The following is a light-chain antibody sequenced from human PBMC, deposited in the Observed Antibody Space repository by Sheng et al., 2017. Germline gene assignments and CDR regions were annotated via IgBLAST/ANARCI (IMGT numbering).Light chain of an antibody. Sequence: DIQMTQSPSSLSASVGDRVTITWGRASQTIGKYLNWYQERPGKAPNLLIYAATTLQSGVSSRFSGSGSASEFTLTIYSLQPEDVATYYCQQSYSVPRTFGQGTRVEIK. J-gene: IGKJ1*01. V-gene: IGKV1-39*01. CDR3: QQSYSVPRT. CDR1: QTIGKY. CDR2: AAT.